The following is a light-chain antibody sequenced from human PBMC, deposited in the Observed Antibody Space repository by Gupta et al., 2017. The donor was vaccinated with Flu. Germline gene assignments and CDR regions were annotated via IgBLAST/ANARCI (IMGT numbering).Light chain of an antibody. CDR1: QSISSW. V-gene: IGKV1-5*03. CDR3: QQNNRYMWT. CDR2: KAS. Sequence: DIQLTQSPSTLSASVGDRVTITCRASQSISSWLAWYQQKPGKAPKLLIYKASSLESGVPSRFGGSGSGTEFTLTIRSLQPDDFATYYCQQNNRYMWTFGQGTKVEIK. J-gene: IGKJ1*01.